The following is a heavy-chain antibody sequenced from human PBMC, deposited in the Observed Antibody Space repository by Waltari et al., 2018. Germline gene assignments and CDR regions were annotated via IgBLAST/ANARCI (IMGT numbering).Heavy chain of an antibody. Sequence: EVPLLESGGGLVQPGGSLRLACAASGLTFSNCPMSWVRQTPGKGLQWVSYISTSGDLTYYADSVRGRFTVSRDNSKNTLYLQMNSLRAEDTATYYCAKIGVSGHWYFDLWGRGTLVTVSS. V-gene: IGHV3-23*01. CDR1: GLTFSNCP. CDR2: ISTSGDLT. J-gene: IGHJ2*01. CDR3: AKIGVSGHWYFDL. D-gene: IGHD6-19*01.